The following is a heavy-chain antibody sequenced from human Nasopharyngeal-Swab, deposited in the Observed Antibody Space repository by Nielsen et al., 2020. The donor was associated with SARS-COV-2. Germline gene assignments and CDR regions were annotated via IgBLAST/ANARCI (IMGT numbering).Heavy chain of an antibody. J-gene: IGHJ4*02. Sequence: WIRQPPGKGLEWVAVIWYDGSNKYYAASVKGRFTISRDNSKNTLYLQMNSLRAEDTAVYYCARGRDGYNFPRYYFDYWGQGTLVTVSS. CDR2: IWYDGSNK. D-gene: IGHD5-24*01. V-gene: IGHV3-33*01. CDR3: ARGRDGYNFPRYYFDY.